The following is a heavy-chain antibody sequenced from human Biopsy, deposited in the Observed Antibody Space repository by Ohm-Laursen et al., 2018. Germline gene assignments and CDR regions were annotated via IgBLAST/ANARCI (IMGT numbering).Heavy chain of an antibody. D-gene: IGHD5-18*01. CDR2: MNPNNGGT. Sequence: ASVKVSCKASGHTFRSYNFDWVRQASGQGLEWMGWMNPNNGGTNYAHKFQGRVTMTRDTSISTAYMHLSGLTSDDTAVYYCARLAYSEYRRDPLDVWGQGTMVTVSS. CDR1: GHTFRSYN. CDR3: ARLAYSEYRRDPLDV. V-gene: IGHV1-2*02. J-gene: IGHJ3*01.